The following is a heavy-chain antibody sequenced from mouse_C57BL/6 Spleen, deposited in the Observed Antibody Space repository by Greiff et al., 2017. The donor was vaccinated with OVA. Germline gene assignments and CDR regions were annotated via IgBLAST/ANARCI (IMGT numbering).Heavy chain of an antibody. Sequence: QVQLQQSGAELVRPGTSVKVSCKASGYAFTNYLIEWVKQRPGQGLEWIGVINPGSGGTNYNEKFKGKATLTADKSSSTAYMQLSSLTSEDSAVYFCARQASSEAMDYWGQGTSVTVSS. CDR1: GYAFTNYL. CDR2: INPGSGGT. J-gene: IGHJ4*01. V-gene: IGHV1-54*01. CDR3: ARQASSEAMDY. D-gene: IGHD3-2*02.